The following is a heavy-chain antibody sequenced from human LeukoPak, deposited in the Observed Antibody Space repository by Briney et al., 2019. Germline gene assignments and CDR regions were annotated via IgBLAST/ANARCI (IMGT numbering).Heavy chain of an antibody. Sequence: GESLKISCKGSGYSFTSYWISWVRQMPGKGLEWMGIIYPGDSDTRYSPSFQGQVTISADKSISTAYLQWSSLKASDTAMYYCARHYDYVWGSYRYTIDYWGQGTLVTVSS. CDR1: GYSFTSYW. V-gene: IGHV5-51*01. CDR2: IYPGDSDT. CDR3: ARHYDYVWGSYRYTIDY. D-gene: IGHD3-16*02. J-gene: IGHJ4*02.